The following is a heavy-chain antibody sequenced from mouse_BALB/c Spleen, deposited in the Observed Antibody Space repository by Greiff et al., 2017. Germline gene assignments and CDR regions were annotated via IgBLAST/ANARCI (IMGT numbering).Heavy chain of an antibody. Sequence: VQLQQSGPELVKPGASVKIPCKASGYTFTDYNMDWVKQSHGKSLEWIGLINPYNGGTSYNQKFKGKATLTVDKSSSTAYMELLSLTSEDSAVYYCARSRGYDGEAWFAYWGQGTLVTVSA. CDR3: ARSRGYDGEAWFAY. J-gene: IGHJ3*01. V-gene: IGHV1-18*01. D-gene: IGHD2-2*01. CDR2: INPYNGGT. CDR1: GYTFTDYN.